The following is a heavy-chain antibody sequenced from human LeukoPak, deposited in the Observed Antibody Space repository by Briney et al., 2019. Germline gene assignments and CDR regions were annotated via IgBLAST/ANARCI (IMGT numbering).Heavy chain of an antibody. Sequence: GGSLRLSCAASGFTFTSFGMSWVRQAPGKGLEWVSAISGSGGSTFYADSVKGRFTISGDNSKNTLYLQMNSLRAEDTAVYYCARHYYASGTFVSFDYWGQGTLVTVSS. CDR2: ISGSGGST. J-gene: IGHJ4*02. V-gene: IGHV3-23*01. CDR1: GFTFTSFG. D-gene: IGHD3-10*01. CDR3: ARHYYASGTFVSFDY.